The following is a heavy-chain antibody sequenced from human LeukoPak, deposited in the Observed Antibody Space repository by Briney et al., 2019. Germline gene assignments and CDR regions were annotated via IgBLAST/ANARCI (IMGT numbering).Heavy chain of an antibody. CDR3: ARLGFCRGDNCLDDY. D-gene: IGHD2-15*01. Sequence: SETLSLTCTVSVGSIRPYYWSCMRQPPGKGPEYVGYIFHTGGTNYNPSLGSRVTVSLDTSKNQFSLNLSSVTAADTAVYYCARLGFCRGDNCLDDYWGQGTLVTVSS. CDR1: VGSIRPYY. J-gene: IGHJ4*02. CDR2: IFHTGGT. V-gene: IGHV4-59*08.